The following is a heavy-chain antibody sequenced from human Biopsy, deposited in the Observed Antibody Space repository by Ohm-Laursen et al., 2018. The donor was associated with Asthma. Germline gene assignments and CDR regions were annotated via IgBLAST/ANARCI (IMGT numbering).Heavy chain of an antibody. CDR3: ARVPTTLRYFDL. V-gene: IGHV4-61*01. CDR1: GGSVSSGSYY. J-gene: IGHJ2*01. Sequence: SETLSLTCTVSGGSVSSGSYYWSWIRQPPGKGLAWVSYISYSGSTDYNPSLKGRLTISMDTSKNQFSLKLSSVTAADTAVYYCARVPTTLRYFDLWGRGTLVTVSS. CDR2: ISYSGST. D-gene: IGHD2-15*01.